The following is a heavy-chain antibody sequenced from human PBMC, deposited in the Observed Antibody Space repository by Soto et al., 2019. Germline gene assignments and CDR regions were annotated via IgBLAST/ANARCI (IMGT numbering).Heavy chain of an antibody. D-gene: IGHD3-16*01. CDR3: ATFYVKSYYYGMDV. Sequence: QVQLVQSGAEVKKPGASVKVSCKASGYTFTSYGISWVRQAPGQGLEWMGWISAYNGNTNYAQKLQDRVTMTTDTSTTTAYMELRSLRPDDTAVYYCATFYVKSYYYGMDVWGQGTTVTVSS. J-gene: IGHJ6*02. CDR2: ISAYNGNT. CDR1: GYTFTSYG. V-gene: IGHV1-18*01.